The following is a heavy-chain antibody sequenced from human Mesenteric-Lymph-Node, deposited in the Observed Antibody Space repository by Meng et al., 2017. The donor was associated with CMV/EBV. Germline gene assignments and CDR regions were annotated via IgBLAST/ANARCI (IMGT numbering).Heavy chain of an antibody. CDR2: IAAQNGKT. Sequence: YMFTNYGISWVRQAPGQGLEWTGWIAAQNGKTNYAPKFQGRVSMTADTSTNTAYMELRSLTSDDTAVYFCARDRYEWNSGPGVVDYWGQGTLVTVSS. J-gene: IGHJ4*02. CDR3: ARDRYEWNSGPGVVDY. V-gene: IGHV1-18*01. CDR1: YMFTNYG. D-gene: IGHD1-26*01.